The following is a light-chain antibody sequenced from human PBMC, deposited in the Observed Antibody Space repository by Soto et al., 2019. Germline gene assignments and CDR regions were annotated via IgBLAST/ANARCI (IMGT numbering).Light chain of an antibody. CDR2: DGF. Sequence: DIQMTQSPSTLSASVGDRVTITCRASQSINNWLAWYQQKPGKAPKLLIYDGFSLESGVPLRFSGSGFGTEFTLTISSLQPDDSATYYCQQSKRYSLTFGGGTKVEIK. J-gene: IGKJ4*01. CDR3: QQSKRYSLT. CDR1: QSINNW. V-gene: IGKV1-5*01.